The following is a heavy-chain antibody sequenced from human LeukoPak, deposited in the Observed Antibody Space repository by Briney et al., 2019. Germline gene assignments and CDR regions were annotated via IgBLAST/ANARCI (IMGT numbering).Heavy chain of an antibody. Sequence: GGSLRLSCAASGFTFSSYAMSWVRQAPGKGLEWDSAISGSGGSTYYADSVKGRFTISRDNSKNTLYLQMNSLRAEDTAVYYCARRYSSSWYYFDYWGQGTLVTVSS. V-gene: IGHV3-23*01. D-gene: IGHD6-13*01. J-gene: IGHJ4*02. CDR3: ARRYSSSWYYFDY. CDR2: ISGSGGST. CDR1: GFTFSSYA.